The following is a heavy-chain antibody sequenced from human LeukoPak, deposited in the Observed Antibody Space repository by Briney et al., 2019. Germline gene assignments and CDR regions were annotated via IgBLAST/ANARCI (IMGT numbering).Heavy chain of an antibody. CDR3: ARDRTAMAHFDY. Sequence: SETLSLTCTVSGGSISSYYWSWIRQPAGKGLEWIGRIYTSGSTYYNPSLKSRVTISVDTSKNQFSLKLSSVTAADTAVYYCARDRTAMAHFDYWGQGTLVTVSS. D-gene: IGHD5-18*01. CDR1: GGSISSYY. J-gene: IGHJ4*02. V-gene: IGHV4-4*07. CDR2: IYTSGST.